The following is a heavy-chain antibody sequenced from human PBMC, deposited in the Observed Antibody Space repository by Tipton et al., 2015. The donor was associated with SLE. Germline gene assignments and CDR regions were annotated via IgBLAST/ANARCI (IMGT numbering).Heavy chain of an antibody. CDR2: IYYSVSS. Sequence: TLSLTCTVSGGSISTYYWSWIRQPPGKGLEWIGYIYYSVSSVYTASLRSRVTIAVDTSKNQVSLNLTSVTAADTAVYYCARDQGRGVRGGDYYCGMDVWGQGTTVTVSS. J-gene: IGHJ6*02. CDR1: GGSISTYY. V-gene: IGHV4-59*01. CDR3: ARDQGRGVRGGDYYCGMDV. D-gene: IGHD3-10*01.